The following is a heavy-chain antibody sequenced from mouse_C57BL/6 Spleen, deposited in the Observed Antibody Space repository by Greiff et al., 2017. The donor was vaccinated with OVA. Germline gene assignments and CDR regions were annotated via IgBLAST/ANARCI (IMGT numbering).Heavy chain of an antibody. CDR2: IDPSDSYT. CDR1: GYTFTSSW. J-gene: IGHJ4*01. V-gene: IGHV1-69*01. Sequence: QVQLQQPGAELVMPGASVKLSCKASGYTFTSSWMHWVKQRPGQGLEWIGEIDPSDSYTNYNHKFTGKSTLTVANSSSTAYMQLRSLISEDSAVYYCAIQRGYCMAYWGQGTSVTVSS. CDR3: AIQRGYCMAY. D-gene: IGHD3-3*01.